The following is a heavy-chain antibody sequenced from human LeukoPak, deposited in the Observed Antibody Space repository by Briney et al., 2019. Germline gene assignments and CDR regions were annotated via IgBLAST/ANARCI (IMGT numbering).Heavy chain of an antibody. J-gene: IGHJ5*02. V-gene: IGHV3-30-3*01. CDR2: ISYDGSNK. Sequence: GGSLRLSCAASGFTFSSYAMHGVRQAPGKGLECVAVISYDGSNKYYADSVKGRFTISRDNSKNTLYLQMNSPRADDTALYYCARVGPLASTWFAPWGQGNLVTVS. D-gene: IGHD3-16*01. CDR3: ARVGPLASTWFAP. CDR1: GFTFSSYA.